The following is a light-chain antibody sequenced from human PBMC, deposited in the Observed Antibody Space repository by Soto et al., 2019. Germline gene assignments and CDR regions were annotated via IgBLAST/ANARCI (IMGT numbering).Light chain of an antibody. CDR1: HSVSSTF. CDR2: GAS. J-gene: IGKJ4*01. CDR3: QQYGSSRLT. V-gene: IGKV3-20*01. Sequence: EIVLTQSPGTLSLSPGERATLSCRASHSVSSTFLAWYQQKPGQAPRLLIYGASSRATGIPDRFSGSGSGTDFILTITRLEPEDFAVYNCQQYGSSRLTFGGGTKVEIK.